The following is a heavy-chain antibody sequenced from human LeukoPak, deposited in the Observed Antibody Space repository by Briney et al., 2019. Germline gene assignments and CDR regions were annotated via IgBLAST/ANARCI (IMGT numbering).Heavy chain of an antibody. V-gene: IGHV5-51*01. Sequence: GESLKISCKGSGYSFTNFWIGWVRQMPGKGLEWMGIIYPGDSDTRYSPSFQGQVTISADKSISTAYLQWSSLKASDTAMYYCARDNDYGGNAGAFDIWGQGTMVTVSS. CDR3: ARDNDYGGNAGAFDI. J-gene: IGHJ3*02. D-gene: IGHD4-23*01. CDR1: GYSFTNFW. CDR2: IYPGDSDT.